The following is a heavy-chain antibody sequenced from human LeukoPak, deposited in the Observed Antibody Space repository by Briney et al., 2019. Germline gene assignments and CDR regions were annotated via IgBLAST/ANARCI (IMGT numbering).Heavy chain of an antibody. CDR3: ARDPRPLSNYYDSSGLDY. CDR1: GFTFSSYW. J-gene: IGHJ4*02. Sequence: GGSLRLSCAASGFTFSSYWMSWVRQAPGKGLEWVANIKQDGSEKYYVDSVKGRFTISRDNAKNSLYLQMNSLRAEDTAVYYCARDPRPLSNYYDSSGLDYWGQGTLVTVSS. CDR2: IKQDGSEK. D-gene: IGHD3-22*01. V-gene: IGHV3-7*01.